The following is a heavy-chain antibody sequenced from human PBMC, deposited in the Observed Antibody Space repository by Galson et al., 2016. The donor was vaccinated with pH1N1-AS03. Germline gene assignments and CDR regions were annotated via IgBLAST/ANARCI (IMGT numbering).Heavy chain of an antibody. CDR1: GFAFSDYF. Sequence: SLRLSCAASGFAFSDYFMSWIRQAPGKGLEWVSSMSGSAITIYYTDSVKGRFTISRDNPKNSLFLQMNNLRGEDTAVYYCARLRWSNFGDAFDISGQGTKVTVSS. J-gene: IGHJ3*02. D-gene: IGHD4-23*01. CDR2: MSGSAITI. CDR3: ARLRWSNFGDAFDI. V-gene: IGHV3-11*01.